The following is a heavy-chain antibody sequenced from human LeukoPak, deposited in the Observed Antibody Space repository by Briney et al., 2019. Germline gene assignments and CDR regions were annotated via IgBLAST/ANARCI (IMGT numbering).Heavy chain of an antibody. CDR1: GGSFSGYY. V-gene: IGHV4-34*01. Sequence: SETLSLTCAVYGGSFSGYYWSWIRQPPGKGLEWIGEINHSGSTNYNPSLKSRVTISVDTSKNQFSLKLSSVTAADTAVYYCARVGEVRDGYDYWGQGTLVTVSS. CDR3: ARVGEVRDGYDY. D-gene: IGHD5-24*01. J-gene: IGHJ4*02. CDR2: INHSGST.